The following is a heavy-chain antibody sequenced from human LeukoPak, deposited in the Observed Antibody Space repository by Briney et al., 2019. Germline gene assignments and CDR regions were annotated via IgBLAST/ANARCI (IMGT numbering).Heavy chain of an antibody. V-gene: IGHV1-69*13. CDR3: ARGGSRAARDWFDP. Sequence: SVKVSCKASGGTFSSYAISWVRQAPGQGLEWMGGIIPIFGTANYAQKFQGRVTITADESTSTAYMELSSLRSEDTAVYYCARGGSRAARDWFDPWGQGTLVTVSS. J-gene: IGHJ5*02. CDR2: IIPIFGTA. D-gene: IGHD6-6*01. CDR1: GGTFSSYA.